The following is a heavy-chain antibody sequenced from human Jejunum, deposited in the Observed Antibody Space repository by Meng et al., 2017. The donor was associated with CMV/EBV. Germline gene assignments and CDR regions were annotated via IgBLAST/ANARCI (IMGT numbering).Heavy chain of an antibody. Sequence: EVQLVGSGGGLGQPGGSWRTCCASSDCTVSNNYMAWVRQAPGKGLEWVSVIYSSGSTYYGDSVKDRFTISRDTSKNTVYLQMDSLRAEDTAVYYFARGAGSSSSRRYLDYWGQGTLVTVSS. CDR3: ARGAGSSSSRRYLDY. D-gene: IGHD6-6*01. J-gene: IGHJ4*03. V-gene: IGHV3-66*01. CDR2: IYSSGST. CDR1: DCTVSNNY.